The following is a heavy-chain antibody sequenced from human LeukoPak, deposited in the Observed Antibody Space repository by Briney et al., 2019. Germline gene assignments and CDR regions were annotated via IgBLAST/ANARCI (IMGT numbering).Heavy chain of an antibody. CDR2: ITGSGGIT. D-gene: IGHD6-6*01. CDR1: GFTFSSYS. V-gene: IGHV3-23*01. J-gene: IGHJ4*02. Sequence: GGSLRLSCAASGFTFSSYSMNWVRQAPGKGLEWVSAITGSGGITYYADSVKGRFTISRDNSKNTLYLQMNSLRAEDTAVYYCAKGLAGSSSPLDYWGQGTLVTVSS. CDR3: AKGLAGSSSPLDY.